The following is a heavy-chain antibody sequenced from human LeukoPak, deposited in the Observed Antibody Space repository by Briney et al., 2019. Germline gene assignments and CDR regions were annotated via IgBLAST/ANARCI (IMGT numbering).Heavy chain of an antibody. D-gene: IGHD5-24*01. CDR2: IRSKANSYAT. J-gene: IGHJ4*02. Sequence: GGSLRLSCTASGFTFSGSAMHWVRQASGKGLEWVGRIRSKANSYATAYAASVKGRFTISRDDSKNTAYLQMNSLKTEDTAVYYCTRQSRDGYNGWGQGTLVTVSS. CDR1: GFTFSGSA. CDR3: TRQSRDGYNG. V-gene: IGHV3-73*01.